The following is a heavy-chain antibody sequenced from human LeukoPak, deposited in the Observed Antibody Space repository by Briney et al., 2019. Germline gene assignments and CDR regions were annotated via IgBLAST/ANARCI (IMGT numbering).Heavy chain of an antibody. D-gene: IGHD4-17*01. CDR3: ARTLLHDYGDYYFDY. J-gene: IGHJ4*02. Sequence: SETLSLTCTVSGGSISSYYWSWIRQTPGKGLEWIGYIYYSGSTNYNPSLKSRVTISVDTSKYQFSLKLSSVTAADTAVYYCARTLLHDYGDYYFDYWGQGTLVTVSS. V-gene: IGHV4-59*01. CDR2: IYYSGST. CDR1: GGSISSYY.